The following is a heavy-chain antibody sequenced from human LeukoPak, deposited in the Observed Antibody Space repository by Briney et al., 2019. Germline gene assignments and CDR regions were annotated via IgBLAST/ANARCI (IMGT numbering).Heavy chain of an antibody. CDR3: AREDRNAFDI. CDR1: GYTFSNYG. D-gene: IGHD1-14*01. J-gene: IGHJ3*02. V-gene: IGHV1-18*01. Sequence: ASVKVSCKASGYTFSNYGVNWVRQAPGQGLEWMGWINPYNINTLYSARFQGRVIMTRDTSTSTVYMELRGLRSDDTAVYFCAREDRNAFDIWGQGTMITVSS. CDR2: INPYNINT.